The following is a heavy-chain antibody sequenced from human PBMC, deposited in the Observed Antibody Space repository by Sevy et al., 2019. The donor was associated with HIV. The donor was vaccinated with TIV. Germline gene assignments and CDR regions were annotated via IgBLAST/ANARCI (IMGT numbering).Heavy chain of an antibody. V-gene: IGHV3-23*01. CDR3: AKDRVITMVRGVPHYGMDV. Sequence: GGSLRLSCAASGFTFSDYYMSWVRQAPGKGLEWVSAISGSGGSTYYADSVKGRFTISRDNSKNTLYLQMNSLRAEDTAVYYCAKDRVITMVRGVPHYGMDVWGQGTTVTVSS. J-gene: IGHJ6*02. D-gene: IGHD3-10*01. CDR2: ISGSGGST. CDR1: GFTFSDYY.